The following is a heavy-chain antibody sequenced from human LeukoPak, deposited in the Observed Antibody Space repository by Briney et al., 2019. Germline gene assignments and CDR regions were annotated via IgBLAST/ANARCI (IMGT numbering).Heavy chain of an antibody. CDR2: VYYSGTT. V-gene: IGHV4-39*07. Sequence: SETLSLNCSVSGGSVSSSTYYWGWIRQPPGKGLEWIGSVYYSGTTYFNPSLKSRVTISVDTSNNQFSLKLSSVTAADTAVYYCARALYSGLSGGNLLGAFDIWGQGTMVTVSS. CDR3: ARALYSGLSGGNLLGAFDI. D-gene: IGHD4-23*01. J-gene: IGHJ3*02. CDR1: GGSVSSSTYY.